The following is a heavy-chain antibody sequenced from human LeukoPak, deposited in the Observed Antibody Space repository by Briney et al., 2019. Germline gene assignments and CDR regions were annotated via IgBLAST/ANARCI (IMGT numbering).Heavy chain of an antibody. J-gene: IGHJ4*02. V-gene: IGHV7-4-1*02. Sequence: GASVKVSCKASEYTFTSYVMNWVRQAPGQGLEWMGWINTNTGNPTYAQGFTGRFVFSLDTSVSTAYLQIRSLKAEDTAVYYCAREVAPGGSDYWGQGTLVTVSS. CDR3: AREVAPGGSDY. CDR2: INTNTGNP. CDR1: EYTFTSYV. D-gene: IGHD4-23*01.